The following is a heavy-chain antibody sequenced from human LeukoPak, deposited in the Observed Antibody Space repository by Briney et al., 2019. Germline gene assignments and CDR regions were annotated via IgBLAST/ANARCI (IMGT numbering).Heavy chain of an antibody. J-gene: IGHJ4*02. Sequence: QPGGSLRLSCVASGCAVGSNYMSWVRQAPGKGLEWVSLIYSGGAIRYADSVKGRFTISRDSSKNTLFLQMNDLTVEDTARYYCARRPGNWGQGILVTVSS. CDR2: IYSGGAI. CDR1: GCAVGSNY. CDR3: ARRPGN. D-gene: IGHD1-14*01. V-gene: IGHV3-53*01.